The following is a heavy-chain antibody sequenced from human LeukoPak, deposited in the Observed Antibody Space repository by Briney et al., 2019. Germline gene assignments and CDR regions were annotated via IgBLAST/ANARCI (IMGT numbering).Heavy chain of an antibody. CDR2: ISSSSSYI. J-gene: IGHJ4*02. D-gene: IGHD5-24*01. CDR1: GFTFSSYS. V-gene: IGHV3-21*01. Sequence: GGSLRLSCAASGFTFSSYSMNWVRQAPGKGLEWVSSISSSSSYIYYADSVKGRFTISRDNAENSLYLQMNSLRAEDTAVYYCARDRDSRATITLDFDYWGQGTLVTVSS. CDR3: ARDRDSRATITLDFDY.